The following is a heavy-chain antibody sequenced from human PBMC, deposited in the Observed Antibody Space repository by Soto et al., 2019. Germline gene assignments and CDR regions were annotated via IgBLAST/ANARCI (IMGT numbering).Heavy chain of an antibody. J-gene: IGHJ6*02. Sequence: ASVKVSCKTSGYTFTSYYMYGLRQATGQGLEWMGIINPSGGSTSYAQKFQGRVTMTRDTSTSTVYMELSSLRSEDTAVYYCARAALFCSSTSCSRALDVWGQGTTVTVSS. V-gene: IGHV1-46*03. D-gene: IGHD2-2*01. CDR1: GYTFTSYY. CDR2: INPSGGST. CDR3: ARAALFCSSTSCSRALDV.